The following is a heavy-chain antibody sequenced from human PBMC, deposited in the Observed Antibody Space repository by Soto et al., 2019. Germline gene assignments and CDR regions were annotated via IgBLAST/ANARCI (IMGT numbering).Heavy chain of an antibody. CDR1: DDTFSFCT. CDR3: AASYGSGYRAFDY. CDR2: INPIVSMS. D-gene: IGHD3-10*01. Sequence: QVQLVQSGTEVKKPGSSVKVSCKANDDTFSFCTMKWVRQAPGLGLEWVGRINPIVSMSNYAQKFQGRVSMTADKSTSTAYMELRSLRSDYTAMYFCAASYGSGYRAFDYWGQGALVIVSS. V-gene: IGHV1-69*02. J-gene: IGHJ4*02.